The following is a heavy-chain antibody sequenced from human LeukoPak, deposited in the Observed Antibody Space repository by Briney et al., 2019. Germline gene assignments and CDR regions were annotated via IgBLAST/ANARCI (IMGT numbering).Heavy chain of an antibody. CDR1: GGSISGYS. CDR2: IYYSGST. D-gene: IGHD6-19*01. V-gene: IGHV4-59*01. J-gene: IGHJ4*02. Sequence: PSETLSLTCTVSGGSISGYSWSWIRQPPGKGLEWIAYIYYSGSTSYNPSLKSRVTMSVDTSKNQFSLKLSSVTAADTAVYYCARIFRSGWYYFDYWGQGTLVTVSS. CDR3: ARIFRSGWYYFDY.